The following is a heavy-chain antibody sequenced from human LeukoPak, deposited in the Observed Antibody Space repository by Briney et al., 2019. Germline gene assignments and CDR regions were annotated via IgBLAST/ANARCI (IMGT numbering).Heavy chain of an antibody. D-gene: IGHD2/OR15-2a*01. CDR1: GGSISNYY. CDR3: ARDFYGDDGHHPFDY. V-gene: IGHV4-4*07. J-gene: IGHJ4*02. CDR2: IYASGST. Sequence: SETLSLTCSVSGGSISNYYWNWIRQPAGKGLEWIGRIYASGSTNYNPSLKSRVSISMDKSKNHFSLNLKSVTAADTGFYYCARDFYGDDGHHPFDYWGQGIQVTVSS.